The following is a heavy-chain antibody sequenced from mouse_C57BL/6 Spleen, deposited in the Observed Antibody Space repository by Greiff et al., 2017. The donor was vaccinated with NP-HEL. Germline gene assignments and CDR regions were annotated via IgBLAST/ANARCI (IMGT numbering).Heavy chain of an antibody. CDR2: IDPSDSYT. CDR1: GYTFTSYW. CDR3: ARRGYGSSHWFAY. V-gene: IGHV1-50*01. Sequence: QVQLQQPGAELVKPGASVKLSCKASGYTFTSYWMQWVKQRPGQGLEWIGEIDPSDSYTNYNQKFKGKATLTVDTSSSTAYMQLSSLTSEESAVYYCARRGYGSSHWFAYWGQGTLVTVSA. D-gene: IGHD1-1*01. J-gene: IGHJ3*01.